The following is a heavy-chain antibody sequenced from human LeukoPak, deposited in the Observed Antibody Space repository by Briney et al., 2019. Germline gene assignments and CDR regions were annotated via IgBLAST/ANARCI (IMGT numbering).Heavy chain of an antibody. J-gene: IGHJ4*02. CDR1: GFTFDDYA. CDR2: ISWNSGSI. CDR3: ARVLEDCSSTSCLGY. D-gene: IGHD2-2*01. Sequence: GGSLRLSCSASGFTFDDYAMHWVRHAPGKGLEGVAGISWNSGSIGYAASVKGRFTISRDNDKNSPYLQMNSLRAEDTAVYYCARVLEDCSSTSCLGYWGQGTLVTVSS. V-gene: IGHV3-9*01.